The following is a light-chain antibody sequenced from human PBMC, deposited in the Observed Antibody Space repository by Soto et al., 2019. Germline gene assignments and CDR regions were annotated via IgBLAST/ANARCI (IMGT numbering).Light chain of an antibody. J-gene: IGLJ1*01. CDR3: SSYTGGNPSYV. CDR2: EVT. V-gene: IGLV2-8*01. CDR1: SSDVGGYDY. Sequence: QSPLTEPCCASGCPGQAVTISCTGTSSDVGGYDYVSWYQQHPGKAPKLMIYEVTIRPSGVSDRFSGSQSGNTASLTVSGLQAEDEADYYCSSYTGGNPSYVFGTGTKVTVL.